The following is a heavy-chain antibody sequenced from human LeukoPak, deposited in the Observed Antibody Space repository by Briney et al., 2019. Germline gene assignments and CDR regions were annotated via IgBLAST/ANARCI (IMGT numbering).Heavy chain of an antibody. D-gene: IGHD3-10*01. CDR2: IEQDGSAK. CDR1: GFTFSNYW. J-gene: IGHJ4*02. Sequence: GGSLRLSCAASGFTFSNYWMSWVRQAPGKGLEWVANIEQDGSAKYYVVSVDGRFTVSRDNAENSLYLQMDFLRAEDTAVYYCARADYYGSILDYWGQGSLVTVSP. V-gene: IGHV3-7*04. CDR3: ARADYYGSILDY.